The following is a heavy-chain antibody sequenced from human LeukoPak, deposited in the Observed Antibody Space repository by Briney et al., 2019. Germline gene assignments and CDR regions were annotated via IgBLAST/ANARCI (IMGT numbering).Heavy chain of an antibody. Sequence: GGSLRLSCAASGFTFSSYSMNWVRQAPGKGLEWVSSISSSSSYIYYADSVKGRFTISRDNAKNSLYLQMNSLRAEDTAVYYCVRRAYCGGDCKGNAFDIWGQGTMVTVSS. D-gene: IGHD2-21*01. CDR3: VRRAYCGGDCKGNAFDI. V-gene: IGHV3-21*01. CDR1: GFTFSSYS. CDR2: ISSSSSYI. J-gene: IGHJ3*02.